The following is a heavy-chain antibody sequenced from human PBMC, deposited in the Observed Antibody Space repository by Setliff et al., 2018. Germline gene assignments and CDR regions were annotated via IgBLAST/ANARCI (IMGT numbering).Heavy chain of an antibody. CDR2: ISPNSGGT. J-gene: IGHJ6*03. CDR1: GYTFTGYY. Sequence: ASVKVSCKASGYTFTGYYMHWVRQAPGQGLEWMGWISPNSGGTNYAQKFQGRVTMTRDTSISTAYMELSRLRSDDTAVYYCARGAPGGKDYYYYYMDVWGKGTTVTVSS. D-gene: IGHD2-15*01. CDR3: ARGAPGGKDYYYYYMDV. V-gene: IGHV1-2*02.